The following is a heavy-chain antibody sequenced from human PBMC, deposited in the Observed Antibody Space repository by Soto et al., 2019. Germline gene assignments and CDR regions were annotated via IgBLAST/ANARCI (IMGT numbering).Heavy chain of an antibody. V-gene: IGHV3-66*01. CDR1: GFTVSSNY. J-gene: IGHJ6*02. Sequence: TGGSLRLSCAASGFTVSSNYMSWVRQAPGEGLEWVSVIYSGGSTYYADSVKGRFTISRDNSKNTLYLQMNSLRAEDTAVYYCARAKIAVAAYYYYGMDVWGQGTTVTVSS. CDR3: ARAKIAVAAYYYYGMDV. CDR2: IYSGGST. D-gene: IGHD6-19*01.